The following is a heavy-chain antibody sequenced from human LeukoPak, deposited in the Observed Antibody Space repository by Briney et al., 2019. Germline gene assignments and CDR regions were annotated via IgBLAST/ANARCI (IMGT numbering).Heavy chain of an antibody. CDR1: GFTFSSYS. CDR2: ISSSSSTI. D-gene: IGHD3-9*01. J-gene: IGHJ5*02. V-gene: IGHV3-48*01. CDR3: ATNIYDILTGFPSTNWFDP. Sequence: GGSLRLSCAASGFTFSSYSMNWVRQAPGKGLEWVSYISSSSSTIYYADSVKGRFTISRDNAKNSLYLQMNSLRAEDTAVYYCATNIYDILTGFPSTNWFDPWGQGTLVTVSS.